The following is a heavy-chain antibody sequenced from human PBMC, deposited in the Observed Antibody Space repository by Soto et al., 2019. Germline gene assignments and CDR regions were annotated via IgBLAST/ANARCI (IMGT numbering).Heavy chain of an antibody. J-gene: IGHJ5*02. Sequence: ASVKVSCKASGYTFTSYDINWVRQATGQGLEWMGWMNPNSGNTGYAQKFQGRVTMTRNTSISTAYMELSSLRSEDTAVYYCARDNSSPTFKYNWFDPWGQGTLVTVSS. CDR1: GYTFTSYD. D-gene: IGHD6-13*01. CDR3: ARDNSSPTFKYNWFDP. CDR2: MNPNSGNT. V-gene: IGHV1-8*01.